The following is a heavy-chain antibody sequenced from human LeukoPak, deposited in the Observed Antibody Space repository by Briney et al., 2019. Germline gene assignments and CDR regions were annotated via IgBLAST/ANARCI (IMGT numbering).Heavy chain of an antibody. J-gene: IGHJ4*02. Sequence: GSLRLSCAASGLAFSDYWMSWVRQAPGKGPEWVANIKPDGGHQNYVDSVKGRFTISRDNAKNSLYLQMNSLRAEDTANCASTFPYCGDGSCALGGQGTLVTVSS. CDR1: GLAFSDYW. D-gene: IGHD2-15*01. V-gene: IGHV3-7*01. CDR2: IKPDGGHQ. CDR3: TFPYCGDGSCAL.